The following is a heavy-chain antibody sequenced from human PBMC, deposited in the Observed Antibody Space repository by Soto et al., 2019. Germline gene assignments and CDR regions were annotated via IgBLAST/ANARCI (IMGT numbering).Heavy chain of an antibody. J-gene: IGHJ4*02. Sequence: EVQLAESGGGMVQPGVSLRLSWVASGFTFSSYDMHWVRQAPGKGLEYVSSISSNGGTTYYGNSVKGRFPISRDNSKNTLYLQMGSLRAEDMAVYYCVRRVSGNYDYWGQGTLVTVSS. V-gene: IGHV3-64*01. CDR1: GFTFSSYD. D-gene: IGHD1-7*01. CDR2: ISSNGGTT. CDR3: VRRVSGNYDY.